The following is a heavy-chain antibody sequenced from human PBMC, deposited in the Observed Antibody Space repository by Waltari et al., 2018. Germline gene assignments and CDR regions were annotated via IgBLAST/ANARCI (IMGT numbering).Heavy chain of an antibody. D-gene: IGHD3-9*01. CDR2: IYYSGST. CDR1: GGSISSGGYY. CDR3: ARVKYYDILTGYFYYFDY. V-gene: IGHV4-31*03. Sequence: QVQLQESGPGLVKPSQTLSLTCTVSGGSISSGGYYWSWIRQHPGKGLECIGYIYYSGSTYYNTALNSRVTRSVDTSKNQFSLKLISVTAAYTAVYYCARVKYYDILTGYFYYFDYWVQGTLVTVSS. J-gene: IGHJ4*02.